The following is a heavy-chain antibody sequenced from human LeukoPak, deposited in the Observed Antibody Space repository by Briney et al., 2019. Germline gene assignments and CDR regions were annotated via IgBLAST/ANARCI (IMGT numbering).Heavy chain of an antibody. J-gene: IGHJ4*02. CDR3: ARVGQQLVRDYFDY. CDR2: IYSGGST. Sequence: PGGSLRLSCVASGVTVGRNYMSWVRQAPGKGLEWVSVIYSGGSTYYANSVKGRFTISRDNAKNSLYLQMNSLRAEDTAVYYCARVGQQLVRDYFDYWGQGTLVTVSS. D-gene: IGHD6-13*01. CDR1: GVTVGRNY. V-gene: IGHV3-66*01.